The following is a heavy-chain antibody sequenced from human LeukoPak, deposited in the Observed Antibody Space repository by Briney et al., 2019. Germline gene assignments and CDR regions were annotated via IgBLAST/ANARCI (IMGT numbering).Heavy chain of an antibody. D-gene: IGHD3-9*01. Sequence: SGTLSLTCAVSGGSISSSNWWSWVRQPPGKGLEWIGEIYHSGSTNYNPSLKSRVTISVDKSKNQFSLKLSSVTAADTAVYYCARQARYPPLPAGWFDPWGQGTLVTVSS. CDR3: ARQARYPPLPAGWFDP. CDR1: GGSISSSNW. CDR2: IYHSGST. V-gene: IGHV4-4*02. J-gene: IGHJ5*02.